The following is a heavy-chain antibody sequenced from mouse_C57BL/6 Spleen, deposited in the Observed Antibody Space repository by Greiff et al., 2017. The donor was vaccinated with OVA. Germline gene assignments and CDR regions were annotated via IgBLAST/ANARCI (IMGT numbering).Heavy chain of an antibody. D-gene: IGHD6-5*01. Sequence: VQLKESGGDLVKPGWSLKLSCAASGYTFTDYGMHWVRQAPEQGLEWVAYISSGSGTTYYADKLKGRSTLSRDNAKNTPFLQMTSLRSEDTARYYCARSCTLRYFDYWGQGTTLTVSS. CDR3: ARSCTLRYFDY. V-gene: IGHV5-17*01. CDR2: ISSGSGTT. CDR1: GYTFTDYG. J-gene: IGHJ2*01.